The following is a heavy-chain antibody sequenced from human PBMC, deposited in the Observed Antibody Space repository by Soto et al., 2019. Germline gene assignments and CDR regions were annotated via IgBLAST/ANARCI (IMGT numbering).Heavy chain of an antibody. CDR1: GGSISSYY. Sequence: SETLSLTCTVSGGSISSYYWSWIRQPPGKGLEWIGYIYYSGSTNYNPSLKSRVTISVDTSKNQFSLKLSSVTAADTAVYYCARDQWGSSWFDYWGKGTLVTVSS. CDR3: ARDQWGSSWFDY. J-gene: IGHJ4*02. D-gene: IGHD6-13*01. V-gene: IGHV4-59*01. CDR2: IYYSGST.